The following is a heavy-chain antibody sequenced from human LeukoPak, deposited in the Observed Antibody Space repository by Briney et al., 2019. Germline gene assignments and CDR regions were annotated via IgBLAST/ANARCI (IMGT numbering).Heavy chain of an antibody. V-gene: IGHV3-30*18. Sequence: GESLRLSCAASGFTFSSYGMHWVRQAPGKGLEWVAVISYDGSNKYYADSVKGRFTFSRDNSKNTLYLQMNSLRSEDTAVYYCAKELRPNDNWGQGTMVTVSS. CDR3: AKELRPNDN. J-gene: IGHJ3*02. D-gene: IGHD2-15*01. CDR2: ISYDGSNK. CDR1: GFTFSSYG.